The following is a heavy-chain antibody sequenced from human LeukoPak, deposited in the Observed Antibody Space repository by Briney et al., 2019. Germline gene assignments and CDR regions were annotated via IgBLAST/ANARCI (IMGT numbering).Heavy chain of an antibody. CDR3: ARDLGSGWMEGYFDY. J-gene: IGHJ4*02. CDR1: GFTFSSYG. Sequence: GGSLRLSCAASGFTFSSYGTHWVRQAPGKGLEWVAVIWYDGSNKYYADSVKGRFTISRDNSQNTLYLQMNSLRAEDMAVYYCARDLGSGWMEGYFDYWGQGTLVTVSS. V-gene: IGHV3-33*01. D-gene: IGHD6-19*01. CDR2: IWYDGSNK.